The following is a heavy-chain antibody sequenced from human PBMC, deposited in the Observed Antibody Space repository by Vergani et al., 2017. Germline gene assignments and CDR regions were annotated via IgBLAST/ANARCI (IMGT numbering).Heavy chain of an antibody. CDR3: ARGAGSIGWFDP. CDR1: GGSISSGDHC. D-gene: IGHD3-22*01. J-gene: IGHJ5*02. CDR2: IYHSGST. V-gene: IGHV4-30-2*01. Sequence: QVQLQESGPGVVKPSQTLSLTCAVSGGSISSGDHCWTWIRQRPGKGLEWIGYIYHSGSTYYNPSLKSRVTISVDRSKNQFSLKLSSVTAADTAVYYCARGAGSIGWFDPWGQGILVTVSS.